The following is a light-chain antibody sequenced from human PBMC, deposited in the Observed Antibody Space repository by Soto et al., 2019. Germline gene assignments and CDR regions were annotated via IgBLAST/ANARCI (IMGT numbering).Light chain of an antibody. J-gene: IGLJ3*02. CDR1: SSDVGNYNR. CDR2: EVT. Sequence: ALTQPPSVSGSPGQSVTISCTGTSSDVGNYNRVSWYQQPPGTAPKLIIYEVTKRPSGVPARFSGSRSGNTASLTVSGLQAEDEADYYCSSYAGSNVWVFGGGTQLTVL. CDR3: SSYAGSNVWV. V-gene: IGLV2-8*01.